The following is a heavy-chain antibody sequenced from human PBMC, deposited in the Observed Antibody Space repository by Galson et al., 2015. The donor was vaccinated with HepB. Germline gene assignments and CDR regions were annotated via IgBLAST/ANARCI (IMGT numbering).Heavy chain of an antibody. CDR1: GFTFSSYS. Sequence: SLRLSCAASGFTFSSYSMNWVRQAPGKGLEWVSYISSSSSTIYYADSVKGRFTISRDNAKNSLYLQMNSLRAEDTAVYYCARGMVRGAGGFDYWGQGTLVTVSS. CDR3: ARGMVRGAGGFDY. V-gene: IGHV3-48*01. D-gene: IGHD3-10*01. J-gene: IGHJ4*02. CDR2: ISSSSSTI.